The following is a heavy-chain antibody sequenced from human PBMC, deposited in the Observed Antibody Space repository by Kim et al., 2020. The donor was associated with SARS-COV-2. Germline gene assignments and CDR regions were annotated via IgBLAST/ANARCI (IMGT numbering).Heavy chain of an antibody. Sequence: SVDSVKAQFPISRDNAKTSVYLQLNSLRAEDAAMYYCARDVGPGRHDCWGQGTLVTVSS. V-gene: IGHV3-7*01. CDR3: ARDVGPGRHDC. D-gene: IGHD1-26*01. J-gene: IGHJ4*02.